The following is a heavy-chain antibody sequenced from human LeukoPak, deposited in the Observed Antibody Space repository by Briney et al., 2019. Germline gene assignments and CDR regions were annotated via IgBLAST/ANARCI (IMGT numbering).Heavy chain of an antibody. V-gene: IGHV3-23*01. J-gene: IGHJ4*02. D-gene: IGHD2-15*01. CDR1: GLTFSSYA. CDR2: ISGSGGST. CDR3: ARGTANSGAVDY. Sequence: GGSLRLSCAASGLTFSSYAMSWVRQAPGKGLEWVSAISGSGGSTYYADSVKGRFTISRDNSKNTLYLQMNSLRAEDTAVYYCARGTANSGAVDYWGQGTLVTVSS.